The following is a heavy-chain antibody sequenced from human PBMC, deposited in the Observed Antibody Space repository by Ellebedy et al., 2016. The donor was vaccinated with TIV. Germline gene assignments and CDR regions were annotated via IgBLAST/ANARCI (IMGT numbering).Heavy chain of an antibody. CDR2: IIPILGLA. J-gene: IGHJ4*02. D-gene: IGHD2-21*02. CDR3: ARDSGAYCGGDCYNIDY. Sequence: ASVKVSCKASGGTFSSSAISWVRQAPGQGLEWMGRIIPILGLANYAQKFQGRVTITADKSTSTAYMELSSLRSEDTAVYYCARDSGAYCGGDCYNIDYWGQGTLVTVSS. V-gene: IGHV1-69*04. CDR1: GGTFSSSA.